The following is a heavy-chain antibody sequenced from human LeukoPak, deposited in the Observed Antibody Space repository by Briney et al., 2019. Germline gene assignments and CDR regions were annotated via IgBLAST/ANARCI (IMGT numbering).Heavy chain of an antibody. J-gene: IGHJ4*02. V-gene: IGHV4-39*01. CDR3: ARSQDYYEFDY. CDR2: LDYSGST. D-gene: IGHD3-16*01. Sequence: SETLSLTCTVSNGSISSYYWSWIRQPPGKGLEWIGSLDYSGSTYYNPSLQSRVTRSVDTSKNQFSLRLSSVTAADTAVYYCARSQDYYEFDYWGQGSLVSVSS. CDR1: NGSISSYY.